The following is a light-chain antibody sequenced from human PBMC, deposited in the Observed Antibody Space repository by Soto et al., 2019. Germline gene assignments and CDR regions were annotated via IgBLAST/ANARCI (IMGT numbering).Light chain of an antibody. CDR1: QRLSASD. Sequence: EIVLTHSPVTLSFSPGQRATLSCGSTQRLSASDIAWYQQKPGQAPKFLIYGVSSRATGIPDRFSGSGSGTDFTLTISRLEPEDFAVYHCQQYGSSPLITFGQGTRLEI. V-gene: IGKV3-20*01. CDR3: QQYGSSPLIT. CDR2: GVS. J-gene: IGKJ5*01.